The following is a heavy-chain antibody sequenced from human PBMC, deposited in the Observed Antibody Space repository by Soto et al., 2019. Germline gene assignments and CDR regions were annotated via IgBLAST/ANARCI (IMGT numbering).Heavy chain of an antibody. J-gene: IGHJ5*01. D-gene: IGHD6-13*01. V-gene: IGHV1-46*01. CDR1: EYTFTDYY. CDR3: ATAAYSTSWYDF. Sequence: QVQLVQSGAEVKKPGASVKLSCKSSEYTFTDYYIHWVRQAPGQGLEWMGLINPSGGSTSYAQKFQGRVPMTRDTSTSTVYMELSSLRAEDTVVYYCATAAYSTSWYDFWGQGTLVTVSS. CDR2: INPSGGST.